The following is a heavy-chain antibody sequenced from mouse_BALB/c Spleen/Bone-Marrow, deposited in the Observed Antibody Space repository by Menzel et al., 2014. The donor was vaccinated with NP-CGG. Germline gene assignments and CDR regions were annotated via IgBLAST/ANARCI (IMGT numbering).Heavy chain of an antibody. J-gene: IGHJ4*01. D-gene: IGHD1-3*01. V-gene: IGHV5-6*01. CDR2: ISSGGSYT. CDR3: ARLTPDYAMDY. CDR1: GFTFSNYG. Sequence: EVKLMESGGDLVKPGGSLKLSCAASGFTFSNYGMSWVRQTPDKRLEWVATISSGGSYTYFPDSVKGRFTISRDNAINTLYLQMNSLKSEDAAMYYCARLTPDYAMDYWGQGTSVTVSS.